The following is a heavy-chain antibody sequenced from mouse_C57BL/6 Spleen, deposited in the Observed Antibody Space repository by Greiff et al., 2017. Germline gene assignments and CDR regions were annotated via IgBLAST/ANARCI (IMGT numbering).Heavy chain of an antibody. CDR1: GFSLTSYA. J-gene: IGHJ2*01. Sequence: VKLVESGPGLVAPSQSLSITCTVSGFSLTSYAISWVRQPPGKGLEWLGVIWTGGGTNYNSALKSRLSISKDNSKSQVFLKMNSLQTDDTARYYCARNKGVTTVVSLDYWGQGTTLTVSS. D-gene: IGHD1-1*01. CDR2: IWTGGGT. V-gene: IGHV2-9-1*01. CDR3: ARNKGVTTVVSLDY.